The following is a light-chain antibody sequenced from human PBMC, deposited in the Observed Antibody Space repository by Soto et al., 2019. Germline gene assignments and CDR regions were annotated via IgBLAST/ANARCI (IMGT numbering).Light chain of an antibody. CDR2: AVS. CDR1: SSDVGDHNY. J-gene: IGLJ2*01. V-gene: IGLV2-14*03. CDR3: SSYTTSSTVI. Sequence: QSALTQPASVSGSPRQSITISCTGTSSDVGDHNYVSWYQQQPGKAPKLMIYAVSNRPSGVSNRFSGSKSGNTASLTISGLQAEDEADYYCSSYTTSSTVIFGGGTKVTVL.